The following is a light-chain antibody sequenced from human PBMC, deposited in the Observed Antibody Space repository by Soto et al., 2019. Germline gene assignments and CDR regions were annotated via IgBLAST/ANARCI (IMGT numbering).Light chain of an antibody. V-gene: IGKV3-20*01. CDR3: QQYGNLMYT. CDR1: QSVSSSY. Sequence: EIVLTQSPGTLSLSPGERATLSCRASQSVSSSYLAWYQQKPGQAPRLLIYGASVRATGIPDRFSGSGSGTDFTLTISRLEPEDSAVYYCQQYGNLMYTFGQGTRLEIK. CDR2: GAS. J-gene: IGKJ5*01.